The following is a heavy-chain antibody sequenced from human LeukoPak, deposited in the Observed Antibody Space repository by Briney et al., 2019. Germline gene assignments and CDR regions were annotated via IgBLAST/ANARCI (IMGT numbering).Heavy chain of an antibody. CDR2: ISSRRIYI. CDR3: ARGYAACDH. CDR1: EFTFSSYS. Sequence: GFLRLSCAAAEFTFSSYSINWVRQAPGKGLEWASSISSRRIYIYYADAVKGRFTISRDNAKNSLYLQMNSLRAEDTAVYYGARGYAACDHWGRGTLVTVP. V-gene: IGHV3-21*01. D-gene: IGHD2-2*01. J-gene: IGHJ4*02.